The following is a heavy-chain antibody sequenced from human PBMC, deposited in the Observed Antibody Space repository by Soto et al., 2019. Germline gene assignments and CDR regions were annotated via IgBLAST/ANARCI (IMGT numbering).Heavy chain of an antibody. Sequence: GESLKISCKGSGYSFTSYWISWVRQMPGKGLEWMGRIDPSDSYTNYSPSFQGHVTISADKSISTAYLQWSSLKASDTAMYYCARQGGTTTRYYYGMDVWGQGTTVTV. D-gene: IGHD1-7*01. V-gene: IGHV5-10-1*01. CDR2: IDPSDSYT. CDR3: ARQGGTTTRYYYGMDV. CDR1: GYSFTSYW. J-gene: IGHJ6*02.